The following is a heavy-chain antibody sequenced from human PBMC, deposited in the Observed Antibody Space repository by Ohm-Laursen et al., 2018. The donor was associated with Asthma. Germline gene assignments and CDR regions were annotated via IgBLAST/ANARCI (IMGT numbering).Heavy chain of an antibody. V-gene: IGHV1-46*03. Sequence: ASVKVSCKASGYTFTSYYMHWVRQAPGQGLGWMGIMDPSSNFATYAQKFQGRVTMTRDTSTSTLYMELSGLRSEDTAVYFCARDTGVGGGNSIDYWGQGTLVTVSS. CDR1: GYTFTSYY. CDR3: ARDTGVGGGNSIDY. D-gene: IGHD4-23*01. J-gene: IGHJ4*02. CDR2: MDPSSNFA.